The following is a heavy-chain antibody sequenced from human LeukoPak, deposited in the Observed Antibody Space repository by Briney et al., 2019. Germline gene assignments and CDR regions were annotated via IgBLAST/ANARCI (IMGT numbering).Heavy chain of an antibody. Sequence: PGGSLRLSCAASGFTLSDYYMSWIRQAPGKGLEWVSYISSSNRYTNYADSVKGRFTISRDNAKNTLYLQMNSLRAEDTAVYYCAKRGCDTNGCPYYFDYWGQGTLVTVSS. J-gene: IGHJ4*02. CDR2: ISSSNRYT. D-gene: IGHD2-8*01. V-gene: IGHV3-11*03. CDR1: GFTLSDYY. CDR3: AKRGCDTNGCPYYFDY.